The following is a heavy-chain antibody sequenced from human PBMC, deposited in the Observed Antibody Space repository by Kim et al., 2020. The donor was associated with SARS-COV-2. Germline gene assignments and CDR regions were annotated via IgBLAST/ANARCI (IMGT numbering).Heavy chain of an antibody. D-gene: IGHD3-22*01. CDR3: ARVKVSGYYHGRAFDI. CDR2: IYYSGST. J-gene: IGHJ3*02. CDR1: GGSISSGGYY. Sequence: SETLSLTCTVSGGSISSGGYYWSWIRQHPGKGLEWIGYIYYSGSTYYNPSLKSRVTISVDTSKNQFSLKLSSVTAADSAVYYCARVKVSGYYHGRAFDIWGQGTMVTVSS. V-gene: IGHV4-31*03.